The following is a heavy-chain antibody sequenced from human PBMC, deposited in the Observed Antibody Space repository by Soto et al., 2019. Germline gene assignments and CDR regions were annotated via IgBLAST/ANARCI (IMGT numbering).Heavy chain of an antibody. CDR2: ISYDGSNK. V-gene: IGHV3-30-3*01. CDR1: GFTFSSYA. D-gene: IGHD2-2*01. CDR3: ARVQGNIVVVPAAYFDY. Sequence: GGSLRLSCAASGFTFSSYAMHWVRQAPGKGLEWVAVISYDGSNKYYADSVKGRFTISRDNSKNTLYLQMNSLRAEDTAVYYCARVQGNIVVVPAAYFDYWGQGTLVTVSS. J-gene: IGHJ4*02.